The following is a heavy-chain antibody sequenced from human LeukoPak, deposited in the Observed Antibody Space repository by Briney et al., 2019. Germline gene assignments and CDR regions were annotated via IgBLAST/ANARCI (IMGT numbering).Heavy chain of an antibody. CDR2: ISGSGGKT. Sequence: GGSLRLSCAASGFTFSSYAMSWVRQAPGKGLEWVSAISGSGGKTYYADSVKGRFTISRDDSKNTLYLQMNSLRAEDTAVYYCAKAPRRGYSYGYWGQGTLVTVSS. CDR3: AKAPRRGYSYGY. D-gene: IGHD5-18*01. V-gene: IGHV3-23*01. CDR1: GFTFSSYA. J-gene: IGHJ4*02.